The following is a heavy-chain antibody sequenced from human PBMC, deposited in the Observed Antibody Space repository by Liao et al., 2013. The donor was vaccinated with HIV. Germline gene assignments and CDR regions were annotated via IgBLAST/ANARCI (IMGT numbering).Heavy chain of an antibody. D-gene: IGHD3-22*01. CDR1: GGSFSGYY. J-gene: IGHJ4*02. Sequence: QVQLQQWGAGLLKPSETLSLTCAVYGGSFSGYYWSWIRQPPGKGLEWIGSIYYSGSTNYNPSLKSRVTISVDTSKNQFSLNLTSVTAADAALYYCARGGAIYYDTTGFDSWGQGTLVAVSS. CDR2: IYYSGST. V-gene: IGHV4-34*11. CDR3: ARGGAIYYDTTGFDS.